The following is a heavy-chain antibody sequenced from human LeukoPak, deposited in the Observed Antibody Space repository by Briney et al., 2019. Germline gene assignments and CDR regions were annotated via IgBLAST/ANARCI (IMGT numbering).Heavy chain of an antibody. CDR3: ARGGYCSSTSCYPYYFDY. CDR2: ISAYNGNT. D-gene: IGHD2-2*01. V-gene: IGHV1-18*01. J-gene: IGHJ4*02. Sequence: ASVRVSCKASGYTFTSYDINWVRQAPGQGLEWMGWISAYNGNTNYAQKLQGRVTMTTDTSTSTAYMELRSLRSDDTAVYYCARGGYCSSTSCYPYYFDYWGQGTLVTVSS. CDR1: GYTFTSYD.